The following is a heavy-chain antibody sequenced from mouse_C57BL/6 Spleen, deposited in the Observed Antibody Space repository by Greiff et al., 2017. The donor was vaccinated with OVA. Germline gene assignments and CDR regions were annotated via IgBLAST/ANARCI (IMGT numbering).Heavy chain of an antibody. V-gene: IGHV1-15*01. J-gene: IGHJ4*01. CDR1: GYTFTDYE. CDR3: TRYSKPYYYAMDY. D-gene: IGHD2-5*01. Sequence: QVHVKQSGAELVRPGASVTLSCKASGYTFTDYEMHWVKQTPVHGLEWIGAIDPETGGTAYNQKFKGKAILTADKSSSTAYMELRSLTSEDSAVYYCTRYSKPYYYAMDYWGQGTSVTVSS. CDR2: IDPETGGT.